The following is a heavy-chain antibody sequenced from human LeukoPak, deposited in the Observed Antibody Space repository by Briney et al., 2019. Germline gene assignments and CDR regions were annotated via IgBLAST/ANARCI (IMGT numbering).Heavy chain of an antibody. CDR3: ARGPYYYGPGSYFDDY. D-gene: IGHD3-10*01. V-gene: IGHV4-34*01. CDR1: GGSFSGYY. J-gene: IGHJ4*02. CDR2: INHSGST. Sequence: SETLSLTCAVYGGSFSGYYWSWIRQPPGKGLEWIGEINHSGSTNYNPSLKSRVTISVDTSKNQFSLKLSSVTAADTAVYYCARGPYYYGPGSYFDDYWGQGTLVTVSS.